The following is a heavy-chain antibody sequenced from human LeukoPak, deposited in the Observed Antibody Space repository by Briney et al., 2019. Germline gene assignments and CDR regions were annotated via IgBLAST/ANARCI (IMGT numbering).Heavy chain of an antibody. CDR1: GFTFSNYG. V-gene: IGHV3-7*04. D-gene: IGHD3-10*01. CDR3: ARRHHFGFLDS. J-gene: IGHJ4*02. Sequence: GGSLRLSCAASGFTFSNYGIHWVRQAPGKGLEWVANIKQDGNEKYYVDSVKGRFTISRDNAKNSVYLQMNSLRAEDTAVYYCARRHHFGFLDSWGQGTLVTVSS. CDR2: IKQDGNEK.